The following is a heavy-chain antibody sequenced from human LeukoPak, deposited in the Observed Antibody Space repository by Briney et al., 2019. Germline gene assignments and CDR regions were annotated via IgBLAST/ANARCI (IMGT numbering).Heavy chain of an antibody. J-gene: IGHJ3*02. V-gene: IGHV1-2*02. D-gene: IGHD3-10*02. CDR3: ARYYYVTSSDFDI. CDR2: INPNSGGT. Sequence: ASVKDLCNASGYTITGYYMHWVRQAPGQGLEWMGWINPNSGGTNYAQKFQGRVIMTRDTSISTAYMALSRLRSDDTAVYYCARYYYVTSSDFDIWGHRKTVSVSS. CDR1: GYTITGYY.